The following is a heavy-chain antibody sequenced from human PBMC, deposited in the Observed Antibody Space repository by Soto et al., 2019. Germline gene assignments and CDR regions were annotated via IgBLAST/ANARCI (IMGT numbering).Heavy chain of an antibody. CDR2: INAGDGNT. CDR1: GYTFTYYT. D-gene: IGHD3-22*01. CDR3: TRDYYDSSGYYPKFDY. V-gene: IGHV1-3*01. J-gene: IGHJ4*02. Sequence: ASVKVSCKASGYTFTYYTVHWVRQAPGQRLEWMGWINAGDGNTKYSLNFQGRVTITKDTSASTVYMELSSLRSEDTAVYFCTRDYYDSSGYYPKFDYWGRG.